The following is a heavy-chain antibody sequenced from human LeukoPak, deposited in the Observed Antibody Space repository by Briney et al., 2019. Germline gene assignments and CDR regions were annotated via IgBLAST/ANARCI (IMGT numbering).Heavy chain of an antibody. CDR2: MNPNSGNT. CDR3: ARVLRKPTPGRYYFDY. CDR1: GYTFTSYD. V-gene: IGHV1-8*01. J-gene: IGHJ4*02. D-gene: IGHD2-15*01. Sequence: ASVKVSCNASGYTFTSYDINWVRQATGQGLEWMGWMNPNSGNTGYAQKFQGRVTMTSNTSISTAYMELSSLRSEDTAVYYCARVLRKPTPGRYYFDYWGQGTLVTVSS.